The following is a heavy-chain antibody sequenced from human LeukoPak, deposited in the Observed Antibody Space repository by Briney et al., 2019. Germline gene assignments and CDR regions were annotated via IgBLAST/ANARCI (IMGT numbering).Heavy chain of an antibody. Sequence: ETPCLTSVLSRGSLSITSYYWGSTSQPPGNWMEWIGSILCSRSTYYNPSLKSRDTISVDTSKNQFSLKLSSVTAADTAVYYCARDYYDSSGYLDYWGQGTLVTVSS. CDR2: ILCSRST. CDR3: ARDYYDSSGYLDY. J-gene: IGHJ4*02. CDR1: RGSLSITSYY. D-gene: IGHD3-22*01. V-gene: IGHV4-39*01.